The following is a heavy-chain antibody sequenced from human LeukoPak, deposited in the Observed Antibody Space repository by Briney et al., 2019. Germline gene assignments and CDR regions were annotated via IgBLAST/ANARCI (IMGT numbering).Heavy chain of an antibody. J-gene: IGHJ4*02. Sequence: GGPLRLSCAASGFTFDDYGMSWVRHAPGKGLEWVSGINWNGGSTGYADSVKGRFTISRDNAKNSLYLQMNSLRAEDTALYYCARGGRYSSGWPSFDYWGQGTLVTVSS. CDR2: INWNGGST. CDR3: ARGGRYSSGWPSFDY. CDR1: GFTFDDYG. V-gene: IGHV3-20*04. D-gene: IGHD6-19*01.